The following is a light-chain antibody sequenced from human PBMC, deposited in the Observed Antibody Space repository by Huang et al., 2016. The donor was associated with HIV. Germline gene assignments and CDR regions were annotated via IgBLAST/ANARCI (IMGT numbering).Light chain of an antibody. Sequence: DIQMTQSPSTLSASVGDRVTITCRASLSISSWLAWYQQKPGKAPKLLIYKASSLESGVPSRFSGSRSGTEFTLTISSLQPDDFATYYCQQYTTYFPTFGQGTKLEIK. V-gene: IGKV1-5*03. CDR3: QQYTTYFPT. J-gene: IGKJ2*01. CDR2: KAS. CDR1: LSISSW.